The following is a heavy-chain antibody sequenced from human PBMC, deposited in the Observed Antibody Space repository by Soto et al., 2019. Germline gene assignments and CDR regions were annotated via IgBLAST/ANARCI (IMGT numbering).Heavy chain of an antibody. CDR2: IYHSGST. J-gene: IGHJ5*02. D-gene: IGHD1-1*01. CDR1: GGSISSGGYS. CDR3: ARDQLEGNWFDP. V-gene: IGHV4-30-2*01. Sequence: TSETLSLTCAVSGGSISSGGYSWNWIRQPPGKGLEWIGYIYHSGSTYYNPSLKSRVIISVDKSKNQFSLKLTSVTAADTAVYYCARDQLEGNWFDPWGQGTLVTVS.